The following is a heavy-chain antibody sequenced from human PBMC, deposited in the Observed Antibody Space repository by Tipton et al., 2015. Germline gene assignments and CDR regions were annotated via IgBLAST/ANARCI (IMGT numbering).Heavy chain of an antibody. CDR3: ARRFRQGLDY. CDR2: ISSSGSTI. D-gene: IGHD3-10*01. Sequence: GSLRLSCAASGFTFSDYYMNWIRQAPGKGLEWVSYISSSGSTIYYADSVKGRFTISRDNAKNSLYLQMNRLRADDTAMYYCARRFRQGLDYWGQGTLVTVSS. J-gene: IGHJ4*02. CDR1: GFTFSDYY. V-gene: IGHV3-11*01.